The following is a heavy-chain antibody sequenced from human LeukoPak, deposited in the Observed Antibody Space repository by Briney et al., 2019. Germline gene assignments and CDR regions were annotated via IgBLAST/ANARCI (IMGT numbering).Heavy chain of an antibody. Sequence: PGGSLRLSCAASGFTFTNYWMSWVRQAPGKGLEWVSAISGSGGSTYYADSVKGRFTISRDNSKNTLYLQMNSLRAEDTAVYYCAKGVSGYYYDSSGDGWGQGTLVPSPQ. CDR2: ISGSGGST. CDR1: GFTFTNYW. J-gene: IGHJ4*02. V-gene: IGHV3-23*01. D-gene: IGHD3-22*01. CDR3: AKGVSGYYYDSSGDG.